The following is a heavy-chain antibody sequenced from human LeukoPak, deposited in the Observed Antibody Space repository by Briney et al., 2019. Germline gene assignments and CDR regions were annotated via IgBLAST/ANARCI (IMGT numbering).Heavy chain of an antibody. J-gene: IGHJ4*02. V-gene: IGHV3-30*18. CDR1: SFAFSSHG. Sequence: GGSLRLSCAASSFAFSSHGMHWVRQAPGKGLEWVAVISYDGLDKNYGDSAEGRFTISRDNSKNTLYLQLNSLRSEDTAVYYCAKDVAGVDYGGSPYYFDYWGQGTLVTVSS. CDR2: ISYDGLDK. CDR3: AKDVAGVDYGGSPYYFDY. D-gene: IGHD4-23*01.